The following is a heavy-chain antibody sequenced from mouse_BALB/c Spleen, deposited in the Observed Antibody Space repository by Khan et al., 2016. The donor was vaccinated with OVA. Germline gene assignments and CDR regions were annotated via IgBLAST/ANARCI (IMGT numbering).Heavy chain of an antibody. Sequence: EVQLKESGPGLVKPSQSLSLTCTVTGYSITSGYAWNWIRQFPGNKLEWMGYISYSGSTSYNPSLRSRISINRDTSKNQFFLQLNSVTTEDTATYYCARKNYYGYAMDYWGQGTSVTVSS. CDR3: ARKNYYGYAMDY. J-gene: IGHJ4*01. V-gene: IGHV3-2*02. CDR2: ISYSGST. CDR1: GYSITSGYA. D-gene: IGHD1-1*01.